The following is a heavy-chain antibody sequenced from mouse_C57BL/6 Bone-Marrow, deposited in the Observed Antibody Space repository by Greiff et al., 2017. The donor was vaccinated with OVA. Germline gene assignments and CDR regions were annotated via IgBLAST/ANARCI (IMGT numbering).Heavy chain of an antibody. CDR2: INPYNGGT. CDR1: GYTFTDYY. CDR3: ARDTTVVGKNYFDY. D-gene: IGHD1-1*01. V-gene: IGHV1-19*01. J-gene: IGHJ2*01. Sequence: VHVKQSGPVLVKPGASVKMSCKASGYTFTDYYMNWVKQSHGKSLEWIGVINPYNGGTSYNQKFKGKATLTVDKSSSTAYMELNSLTSEDSAVYYCARDTTVVGKNYFDYWGQGTTLTVSS.